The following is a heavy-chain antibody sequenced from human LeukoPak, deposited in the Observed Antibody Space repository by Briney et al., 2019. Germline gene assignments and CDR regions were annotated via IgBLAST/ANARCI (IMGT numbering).Heavy chain of an antibody. CDR3: ARVGVAIEI. Sequence: SETLSLTCTVSGGSISSYYRSWIRQPPGKGLEWIGYIYYSGSTNYNPSLKSRVTISVDTSKNQFSLKLSSVTAADTAVYYCARVGVAIEIWGQGTMVTVSS. D-gene: IGHD2-8*01. CDR2: IYYSGST. J-gene: IGHJ3*02. CDR1: GGSISSYY. V-gene: IGHV4-59*01.